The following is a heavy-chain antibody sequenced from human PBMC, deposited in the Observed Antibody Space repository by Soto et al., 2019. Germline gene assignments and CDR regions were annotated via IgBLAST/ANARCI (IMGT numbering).Heavy chain of an antibody. CDR2: ITSGSDYI. Sequence: VRQAPGKGLEWVSSITSGSDYIYYADSLRGRFTISRDNAKNSLFLQMNRLRAEDTAVYYCARVDGYTYPNDYWGQGTLVTVSS. CDR3: ARVDGYTYPNDY. V-gene: IGHV3-21*01. D-gene: IGHD5-12*01. J-gene: IGHJ4*02.